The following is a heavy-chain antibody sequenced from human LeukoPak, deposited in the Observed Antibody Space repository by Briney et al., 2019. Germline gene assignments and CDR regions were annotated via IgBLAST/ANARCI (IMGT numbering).Heavy chain of an antibody. CDR3: ASARSPTRGSPGDY. J-gene: IGHJ4*02. Sequence: PGGSLRLSCAASGFILSNYWTGWVRQAPGKGLEWVANINQDGSQKNYVDSVKGRFTISRDNAKNTLFLQMNSLRAEDTAVYYCASARSPTRGSPGDYWGQGTLVTVSS. CDR1: GFILSNYW. V-gene: IGHV3-7*02. CDR2: INQDGSQK.